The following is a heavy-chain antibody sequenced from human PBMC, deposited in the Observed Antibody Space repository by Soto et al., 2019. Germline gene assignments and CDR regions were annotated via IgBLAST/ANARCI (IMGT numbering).Heavy chain of an antibody. V-gene: IGHV1-69*01. D-gene: IGHD6-13*01. J-gene: IGHJ5*02. CDR3: ARAAFHGSSWYFCVDP. CDR2: IIPMFGTT. CDR1: GGTFSRHA. Sequence: QVQMVQSGSEVKMPGSSVKVSCKTSGGTFSRHAINWVRQAPGQGLEWMGGIIPMFGTTNYAQKFKGRATISADETTSTAYMELSSLRSEDSAVYYCARAAFHGSSWYFCVDPWGHGTLVSVSS.